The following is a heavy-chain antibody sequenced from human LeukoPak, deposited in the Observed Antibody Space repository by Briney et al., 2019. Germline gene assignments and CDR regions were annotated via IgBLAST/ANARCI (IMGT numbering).Heavy chain of an antibody. CDR1: GGTFSSYA. J-gene: IGHJ5*02. V-gene: IGHV1-69*04. CDR2: IIPILGIA. Sequence: SVKVSCKASGGTFSSYAISWVRQAPGQGLEWMGRIIPILGIANYAQKFQGRVTIAADKSTSTAYMELSSLRSEDTAVYYCAKTYGDYGNWFDPWGQGTLVTVSS. D-gene: IGHD4-17*01. CDR3: AKTYGDYGNWFDP.